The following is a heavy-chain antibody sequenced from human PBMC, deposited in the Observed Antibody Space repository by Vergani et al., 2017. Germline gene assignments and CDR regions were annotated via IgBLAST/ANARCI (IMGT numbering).Heavy chain of an antibody. Sequence: QVQLVQSGAEVKKPGASVKVSCKASGYTFTSYGISWVRQAPGQGLEWMGWISAYNGNTNYAQKLQGRVTMTTDTSTSTAYMELRSLRSDDTAVYYCARERYCSSTSCYLYLDYYYMDVWGKGTTVTVSS. D-gene: IGHD2-2*01. J-gene: IGHJ6*03. CDR2: ISAYNGNT. CDR1: GYTFTSYG. V-gene: IGHV1-18*04. CDR3: ARERYCSSTSCYLYLDYYYMDV.